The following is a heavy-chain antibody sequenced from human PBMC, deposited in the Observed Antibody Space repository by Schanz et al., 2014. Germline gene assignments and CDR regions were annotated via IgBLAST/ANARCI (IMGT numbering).Heavy chain of an antibody. Sequence: QVQLQESGPGLAKLPETLSPTFTFSGFSSRSVYSWGWIRQPPGKGLEWIGTIFHSGSTYSNPSLKSRVTISVDTSKNQSSLKRNSVTAADTAVYYCAREVGAMVREYYFDYWGQGTLVIVSS. CDR2: IFHSGST. CDR1: GFSSRSVYS. D-gene: IGHD3-10*01. J-gene: IGHJ4*02. V-gene: IGHV4-38-2*02. CDR3: AREVGAMVREYYFDY.